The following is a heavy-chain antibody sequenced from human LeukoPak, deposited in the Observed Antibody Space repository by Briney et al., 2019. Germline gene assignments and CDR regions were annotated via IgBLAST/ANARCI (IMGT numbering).Heavy chain of an antibody. CDR2: ISAYNGNT. CDR1: GYTFTSHG. D-gene: IGHD1-26*01. J-gene: IGHJ4*02. Sequence: GASVKVSCKASGYTFTSHGITWVRRAPGQGLEWMGWISAYNGNTNYAQKLQGRVTMTTDTSTSTAYMELRSLRSDDTAVYYCARDLGGFSGSYFSYWGQGTLVTVSS. V-gene: IGHV1-18*04. CDR3: ARDLGGFSGSYFSY.